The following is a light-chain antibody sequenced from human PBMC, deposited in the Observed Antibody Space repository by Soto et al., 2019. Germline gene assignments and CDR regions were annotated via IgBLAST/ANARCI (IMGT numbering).Light chain of an antibody. CDR3: SSFTSSSTYV. J-gene: IGLJ1*01. V-gene: IGLV2-14*01. CDR1: SSDVGDCNC. Sequence: QSALTQPASVSGSPGQSITISCTGTSSDVGDCNCVSWYQQHPGKAPKLMIYEVNNRPSGVSNRFSGSKSGNTASLTISGLHAEDEADYYCSSFTSSSTYVFGTGTKLTVL. CDR2: EVN.